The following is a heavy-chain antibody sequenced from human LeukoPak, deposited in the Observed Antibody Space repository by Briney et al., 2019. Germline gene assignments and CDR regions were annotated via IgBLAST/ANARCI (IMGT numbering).Heavy chain of an antibody. J-gene: IGHJ4*02. D-gene: IGHD5-24*01. CDR1: GFTFSSYG. CDR2: IRYDGSNK. CDR3: AKDRGMATMGTGFDY. Sequence: GGSLRLSCAASGFTFSSYGMHWVRQAPGKGLEWVAFIRYDGSNKYYADSVKGRFTISRDNSKNTLYLQMNSLRAEDTAVYYCAKDRGMATMGTGFDYWGQGTLVTVSS. V-gene: IGHV3-30*02.